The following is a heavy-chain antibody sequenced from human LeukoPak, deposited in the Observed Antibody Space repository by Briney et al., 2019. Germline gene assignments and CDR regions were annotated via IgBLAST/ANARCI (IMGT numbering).Heavy chain of an antibody. V-gene: IGHV3-33*06. D-gene: IGHD3-22*01. Sequence: GGSLRLSCTASGFTFSSYGMHWVRQVPGKGLEWVGVIWSDISKQNYADSVKGRFTISRDNSKNTLYLQMNSLRAEDTAVYYCAKEHYYDSSGYPSFDYWGQGTLVTVSS. J-gene: IGHJ4*02. CDR2: IWSDISKQ. CDR3: AKEHYYDSSGYPSFDY. CDR1: GFTFSSYG.